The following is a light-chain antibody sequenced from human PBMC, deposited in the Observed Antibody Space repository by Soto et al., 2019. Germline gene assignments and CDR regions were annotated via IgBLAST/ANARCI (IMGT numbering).Light chain of an antibody. J-gene: IGKJ1*01. Sequence: EIVMTQSPATLSVSPGERATLSCRASQSVSSNLAWYQQQPGQAPRLLIYGASTRATGISARFSGSGSGTEFTLTIRSLQSEDFAVYYCQQYNNWPPWTFGQGTKVDIK. CDR3: QQYNNWPPWT. V-gene: IGKV3-15*01. CDR1: QSVSSN. CDR2: GAS.